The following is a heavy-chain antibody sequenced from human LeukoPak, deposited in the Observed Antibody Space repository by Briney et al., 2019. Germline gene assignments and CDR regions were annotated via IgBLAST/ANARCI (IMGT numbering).Heavy chain of an antibody. J-gene: IGHJ3*02. CDR3: ARGRRYCSGGSCYADAFDI. D-gene: IGHD2-15*01. CDR1: GYRFTNYW. CDR2: IYPGGYDT. Sequence: GESLKLSCKGSGYRFTNYWIGWVRQMPGKGLEGMGIIYPGGYDTRYSPSFQGQVTISAVKSISTAYLQWSSLKASDTDMYYCARGRRYCSGGSCYADAFDIWGQGTMVTVSS. V-gene: IGHV5-51*01.